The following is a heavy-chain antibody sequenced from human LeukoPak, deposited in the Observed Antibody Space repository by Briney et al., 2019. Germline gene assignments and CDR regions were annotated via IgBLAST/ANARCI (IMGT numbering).Heavy chain of an antibody. D-gene: IGHD3-10*01. J-gene: IGHJ4*02. CDR2: MNQDGSEK. V-gene: IGHV3-7*03. CDR1: GFPLSSYW. CDR3: VRDEGSGTYWL. Sequence: GGSLRPSCAASGFPLSSYWMSWVRQAPGKGLECVANMNQDGSEKYYVDSMKGRFTISRDNAKNSLYPQMNSLRAEDTAIYYCVRDEGSGTYWLWGQGTLVIVSS.